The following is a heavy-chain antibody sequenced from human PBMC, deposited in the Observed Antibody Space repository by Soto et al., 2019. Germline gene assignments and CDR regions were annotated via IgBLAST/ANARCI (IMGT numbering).Heavy chain of an antibody. J-gene: IGHJ6*02. CDR2: IWYDGSNK. V-gene: IGHV3-33*01. CDR3: ARGGRTGDYYYYYGMDV. CDR1: GFTFSSYG. D-gene: IGHD3-9*01. Sequence: GGSLRLSCAASGFTFSSYGMHWVRQAPGKGLEWVAVIWYDGSNKYYADSVKGRFTISRDNSKNTLYLQMNSLRAEDTAVYYCARGGRTGDYYYYYGMDVWGQGTTVTVSS.